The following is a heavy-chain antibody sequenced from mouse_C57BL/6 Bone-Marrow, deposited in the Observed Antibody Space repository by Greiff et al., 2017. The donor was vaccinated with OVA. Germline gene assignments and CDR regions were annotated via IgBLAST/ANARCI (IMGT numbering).Heavy chain of an antibody. Sequence: VQLQQPGAELVRPGASVKLSCKASGYTFTDYYINWVKQRPGQGLEWIARIYPGRGNTYYNEKFKGKATLTAEKSSSTAYMQLSSLTSEICAVYFCARDFYYCSSWSDMDYWGQGTSVTVSA. D-gene: IGHD1-1*01. CDR1: GYTFTDYY. V-gene: IGHV1-76*01. J-gene: IGHJ4*01. CDR2: IYPGRGNT. CDR3: ARDFYYCSSWSDMDY.